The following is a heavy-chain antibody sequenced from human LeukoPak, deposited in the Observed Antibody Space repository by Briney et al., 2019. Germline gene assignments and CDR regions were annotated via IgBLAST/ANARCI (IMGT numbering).Heavy chain of an antibody. CDR2: IYYSGST. Sequence: SETLSLTCSVSGGSISSGGYYWSWIRQHPGKGLEWIGHIYYSGSTYYNPSLKSRITISVDTSRNQFSLKLNSVTAADTAVYYCAKHSGYGVYYFDYWGQGTLVTVSS. CDR1: GGSISSGGYY. V-gene: IGHV4-31*03. D-gene: IGHD5-12*01. J-gene: IGHJ4*02. CDR3: AKHSGYGVYYFDY.